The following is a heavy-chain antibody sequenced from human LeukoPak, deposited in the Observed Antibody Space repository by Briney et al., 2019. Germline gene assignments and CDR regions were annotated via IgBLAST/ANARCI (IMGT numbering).Heavy chain of an antibody. V-gene: IGHV3-23*01. CDR2: ISGSGGST. CDR1: GFTFSSYA. J-gene: IGHJ5*02. CDR3: ARGDKAVAFDWFDP. Sequence: PGGSLRLSCAASGFTFSSYAMSWVRQAPGKGLEWVSAISGSGGSTYYADSVKGRFTISRDNSKNTLDLQMNSLRTDDTAVYFCARGDKAVAFDWFDPWGQGTLVSASS. D-gene: IGHD6-19*01.